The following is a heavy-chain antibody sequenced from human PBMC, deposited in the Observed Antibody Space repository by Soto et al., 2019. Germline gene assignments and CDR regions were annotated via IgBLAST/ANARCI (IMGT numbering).Heavy chain of an antibody. D-gene: IGHD3-10*01. Sequence: PSETLSLTCTVSGGSISSSSYYWGWIRQPPGKGLEWIGSIYYSGSTYYNPSLKSRVTISVDTSKNQFSLKLSSVTAADTAVYYCARQCTMVRGVIPSSFDYWGQGTLVTVSS. CDR3: ARQCTMVRGVIPSSFDY. J-gene: IGHJ4*02. CDR2: IYYSGST. CDR1: GGSISSSSYY. V-gene: IGHV4-39*01.